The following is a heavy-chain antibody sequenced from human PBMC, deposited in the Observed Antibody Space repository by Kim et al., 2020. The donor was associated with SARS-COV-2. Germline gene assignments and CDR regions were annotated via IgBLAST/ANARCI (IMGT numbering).Heavy chain of an antibody. J-gene: IGHJ4*02. CDR1: GGSFSGYY. V-gene: IGHV4-34*01. CDR3: ARLGPFDY. Sequence: SETLSLTCAVYGGSFSGYYWSWIRQPPGKGLEWIGEINHSGSTNYNPSLKSRVSISVDTSKNQSSLKLSSVTAADTAAYYCARLGPFDYRCQGTLVTVSS. CDR2: INHSGST.